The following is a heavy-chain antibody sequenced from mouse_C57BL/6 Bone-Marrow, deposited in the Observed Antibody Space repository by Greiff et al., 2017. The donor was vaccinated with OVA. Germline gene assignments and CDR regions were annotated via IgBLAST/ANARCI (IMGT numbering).Heavy chain of an antibody. CDR3: ARQLGLPYFDY. V-gene: IGHV1-69*01. Sequence: QVQLQQPGAELVMPGASVKLSCKASGYTFTSYWMHWVKQRPGQGLEWIGEIDPSDSYTNYNQKFKGKSTLTVDKSSSTAYMQLSSLTSEDSEVYDCARQLGLPYFDYWGQGTTLTVSS. CDR1: GYTFTSYW. CDR2: IDPSDSYT. D-gene: IGHD3-1*01. J-gene: IGHJ2*01.